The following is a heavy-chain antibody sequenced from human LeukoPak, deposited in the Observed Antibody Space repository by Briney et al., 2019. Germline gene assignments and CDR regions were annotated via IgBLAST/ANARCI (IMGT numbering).Heavy chain of an antibody. Sequence: GGSLRLSCAASGFTFSSSAMSWVRQAPGKGLEWVSAISNNGGYTYYADSVQGRSTISRDNSKSTLCLQMNSLRAEDTAVYYCARGPGSDYYDSSGYVFDYWGQGTLVTVSS. J-gene: IGHJ4*02. CDR3: ARGPGSDYYDSSGYVFDY. CDR2: ISNNGGYT. D-gene: IGHD3-22*01. V-gene: IGHV3-23*01. CDR1: GFTFSSSA.